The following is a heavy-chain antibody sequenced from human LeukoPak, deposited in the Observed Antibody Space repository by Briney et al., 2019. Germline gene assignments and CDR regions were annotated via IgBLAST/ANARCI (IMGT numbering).Heavy chain of an antibody. J-gene: IGHJ4*02. Sequence: PSETLSLTCTASGGSISSYYWNWIRQPPGKGLEWIGYIYYSGSTNYNPSLKSQVTMSVDTSKNQFSLNLSSVTAADTAFYYCARDRLAYYDRSGLDCWGQGTLVTVSS. CDR1: GGSISSYY. CDR3: ARDRLAYYDRSGLDC. CDR2: IYYSGST. V-gene: IGHV4-59*01. D-gene: IGHD3-22*01.